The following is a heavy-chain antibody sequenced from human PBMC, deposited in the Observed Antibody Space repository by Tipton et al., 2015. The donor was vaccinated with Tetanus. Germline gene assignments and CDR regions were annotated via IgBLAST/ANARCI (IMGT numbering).Heavy chain of an antibody. D-gene: IGHD3-22*01. CDR3: APSRDSSGYFSTF. Sequence: SLRLSCAVSGLTVSINSMSWVRQAPGKGLEWVSVIYSGGSTYYGDSVEGRFTISRDNSKNTVYLQMNSLRADDTALYYCAPSRDSSGYFSTFWGQGTLVTVAS. J-gene: IGHJ4*02. CDR2: IYSGGST. CDR1: GLTVSINS. V-gene: IGHV3-53*01.